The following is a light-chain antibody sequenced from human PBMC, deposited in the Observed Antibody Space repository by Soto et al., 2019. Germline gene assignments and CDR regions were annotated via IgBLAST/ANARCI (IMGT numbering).Light chain of an antibody. CDR1: ISDVAGYNY. V-gene: IGLV2-11*01. Sequence: QSVLTQPRSVSGSPGQSVSISCTGTISDVAGYNYVSWYQHHPGKAPKLLISDVTKRPSWVPDRFSGSKSGNTASLTISDLQAEDEADYYCSSYAGNNNLVFGGGTKVTVL. CDR3: SSYAGNNNLV. J-gene: IGLJ2*01. CDR2: DVT.